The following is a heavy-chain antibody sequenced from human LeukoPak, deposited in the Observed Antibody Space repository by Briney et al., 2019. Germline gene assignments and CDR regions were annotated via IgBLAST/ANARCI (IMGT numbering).Heavy chain of an antibody. CDR2: LSGSGGST. J-gene: IGHJ3*02. CDR3: AKLPTRQDIVEGPAAGDI. CDR1: GFTFSSYA. Sequence: GGSLRLSCAASGFTFSSYAMSGVRQAPGKGLVGVSALSGSGGSTYYTVSVKVRFTISRDISKNTLYLQMNSLRAEDKAVYYCAKLPTRQDIVEGPAAGDIWGQGTMVTVSS. V-gene: IGHV3-23*01. D-gene: IGHD2-2*01.